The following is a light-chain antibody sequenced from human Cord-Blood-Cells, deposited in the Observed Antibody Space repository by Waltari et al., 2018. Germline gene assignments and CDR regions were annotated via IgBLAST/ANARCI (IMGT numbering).Light chain of an antibody. V-gene: IGKV4-1*01. J-gene: IGKJ2*01. Sequence: DIVMTQSPDSLAVSLGERATINCKSSQSVLYSSNNKNYLAWYQQKPGQPPKLLIYWASTRESGVPYRFSGSGAGTDFTLTISSLQAEDVAVYYFQQYYSTPTFGQGTKLEIK. CDR1: QSVLYSSNNKNY. CDR2: WAS. CDR3: QQYYSTPT.